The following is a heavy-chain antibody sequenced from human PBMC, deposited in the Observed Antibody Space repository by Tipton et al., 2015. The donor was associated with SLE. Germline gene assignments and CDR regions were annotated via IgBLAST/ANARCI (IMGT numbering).Heavy chain of an antibody. CDR2: IKQDGREK. CDR3: ARHYYGSGNYFDY. CDR1: GFTFSSYE. D-gene: IGHD3-10*01. V-gene: IGHV3-7*01. Sequence: SLRLSCAASGFTFSSYEMNWVRQAPGKGLEWVANIKQDGREKYYVDSGKGRFTISRDNAKNSLYLQMNSLRAEDTAVYYCARHYYGSGNYFDYWGQGTLVTVSS. J-gene: IGHJ4*02.